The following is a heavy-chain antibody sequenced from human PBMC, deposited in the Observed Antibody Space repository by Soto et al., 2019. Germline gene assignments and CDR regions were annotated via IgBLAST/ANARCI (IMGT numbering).Heavy chain of an antibody. CDR1: GDSVSSNSAA. V-gene: IGHV6-1*01. Sequence: PSQTLSLTCAISGDSVSSNSAAWNWIRQSPSRGLEWLGRTYYRSKWYNDSADSVRSRITINPDTSKNQFSLQMNSVTPEDTAVYYCAGVGTSGWSFGMDVWGQGTTVTVSS. J-gene: IGHJ6*02. D-gene: IGHD6-19*01. CDR3: AGVGTSGWSFGMDV. CDR2: TYYRSKWYN.